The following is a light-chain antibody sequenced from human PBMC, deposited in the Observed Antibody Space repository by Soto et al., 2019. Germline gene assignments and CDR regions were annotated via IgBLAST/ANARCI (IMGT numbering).Light chain of an antibody. CDR1: QSVSSY. CDR3: QQRSNWPPT. CDR2: DAS. Sequence: EIVLTQSTATLSLSPGERATLSCRASQSVSSYLAWYQQKPGQAPTLLIYDASNRATGIPARFSGSGSGTDFTITISSLEPEDFAVYYCQQRSNWPPTFGQGTRLEIK. J-gene: IGKJ5*01. V-gene: IGKV3-11*01.